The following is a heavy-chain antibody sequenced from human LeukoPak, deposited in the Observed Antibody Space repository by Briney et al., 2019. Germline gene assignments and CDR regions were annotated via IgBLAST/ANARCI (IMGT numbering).Heavy chain of an antibody. CDR3: AKDRTVAGTDARYYFDY. CDR1: GFSFSKYA. CDR2: IYYDGKNK. V-gene: IGHV3-30*18. Sequence: PGGSLRLSCAASGFSFSKYAMHWVRQTPGKGLEWVAVIYYDGKNKYYADSVKGRFTISRDNSKNTLFLQMNSLRADDTGVYYCAKDRTVAGTDARYYFDYWGQGNLVTVSA. J-gene: IGHJ4*02. D-gene: IGHD6-19*01.